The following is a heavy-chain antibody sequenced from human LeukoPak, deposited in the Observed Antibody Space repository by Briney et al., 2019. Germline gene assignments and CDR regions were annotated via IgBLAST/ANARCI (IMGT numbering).Heavy chain of an antibody. V-gene: IGHV3-21*01. Sequence: PGGSLRLSCAASGFTFSSYSMNWVRQAPGEGLEWVSSISSSSSYIYYADSVKGRFTISRDNAKNSLYLQMNSLRAEDTAVYYCARARVTIFGVVPPDYWGQGTLVTVSS. J-gene: IGHJ4*02. CDR3: ARARVTIFGVVPPDY. CDR1: GFTFSSYS. D-gene: IGHD3-3*01. CDR2: ISSSSSYI.